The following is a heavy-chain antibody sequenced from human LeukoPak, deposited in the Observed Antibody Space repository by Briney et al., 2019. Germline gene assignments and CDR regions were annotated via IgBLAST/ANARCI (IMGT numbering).Heavy chain of an antibody. CDR1: GFIFSSYA. Sequence: PGGSLRLSCAASGFIFSSYAMSWVRQAPGKGLEWVSAISGSGGTGTYYADSVKGRFTISRDNSKNTLYLQMNSLRAEDTAVYYCAKEVPDCSSTSCYPSHFDYWGQGTLVTVSS. D-gene: IGHD2-2*01. CDR3: AKEVPDCSSTSCYPSHFDY. J-gene: IGHJ4*02. CDR2: ISGSGGTGT. V-gene: IGHV3-23*01.